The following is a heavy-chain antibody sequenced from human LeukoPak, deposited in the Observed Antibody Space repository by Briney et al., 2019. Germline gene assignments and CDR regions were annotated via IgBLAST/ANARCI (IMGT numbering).Heavy chain of an antibody. Sequence: ASVKVSCKASGYTFTSYGISWVRQAPGQGPEWMGWISAYNGNTNYAQKLQGRVTMTTDTSTSTAYMELRSLRSDDTAVYYCARAAGRIVVVPAALRQNNWFDPWGQGTLVTVSS. D-gene: IGHD2-2*01. CDR1: GYTFTSYG. CDR2: ISAYNGNT. J-gene: IGHJ5*02. V-gene: IGHV1-18*01. CDR3: ARAAGRIVVVPAALRQNNWFDP.